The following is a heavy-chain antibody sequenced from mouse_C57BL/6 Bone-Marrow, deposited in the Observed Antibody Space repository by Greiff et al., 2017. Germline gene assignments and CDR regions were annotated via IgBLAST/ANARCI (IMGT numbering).Heavy chain of an antibody. Sequence: QVQLKQSGAELARPGASVKLYCKASGYTFTSYGISWVKQRTGQGLAWIGEMYPRSGTTSYHEKCKGKATLTADKSSSTAYMELRSLTSEDSEVYFCARRSYYYGSSLYYYAMDSWGQGTSVTVSP. J-gene: IGHJ4*01. CDR3: ARRSYYYGSSLYYYAMDS. D-gene: IGHD1-1*01. V-gene: IGHV1-81*01. CDR1: GYTFTSYG. CDR2: MYPRSGTT.